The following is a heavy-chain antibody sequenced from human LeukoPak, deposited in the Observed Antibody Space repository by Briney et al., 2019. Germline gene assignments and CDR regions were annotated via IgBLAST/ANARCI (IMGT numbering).Heavy chain of an antibody. J-gene: IGHJ4*02. CDR2: IIPILGIA. CDR1: GGTFSSYA. D-gene: IGHD6-13*01. CDR3: ARENARIAGSHIDY. Sequence: SVKVSCKASGGTFSSYAISWVRQAPGQGLEWVGRIIPILGIANYAQKFQGRVTITADKSTSTAYMELSSLRSEDTAVYYCARENARIAGSHIDYWGQGTLVTVSS. V-gene: IGHV1-69*04.